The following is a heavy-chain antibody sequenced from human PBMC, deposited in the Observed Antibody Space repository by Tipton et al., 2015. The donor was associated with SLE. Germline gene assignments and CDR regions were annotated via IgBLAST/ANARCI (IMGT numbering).Heavy chain of an antibody. CDR2: INHSGST. CDR3: ARVPVARSRGWFDP. D-gene: IGHD3-10*01. V-gene: IGHV4-34*01. J-gene: IGHJ5*02. CDR1: GGSFSGYY. Sequence: GLVKPSETLSLTCAVYGGSFSGYYWSWIRQPPGKGLEWIGEINHSGSTNYNPSLKSRVTISVDTSKNQFSLKLSSVTAADTAVYYCARVPVARSRGWFDPWGQGTLVTVSS.